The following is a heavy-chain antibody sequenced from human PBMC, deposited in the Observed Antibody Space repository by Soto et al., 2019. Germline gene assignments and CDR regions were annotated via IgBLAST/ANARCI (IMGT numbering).Heavy chain of an antibody. D-gene: IGHD3-22*01. CDR1: GYTFTSYG. CDR2: ISAYNGNT. CDR3: ARDQMWGGGYYDSSGQVDAFDI. J-gene: IGHJ3*02. Sequence: QVQLVQSGAEVKKPGASVKVSCKASGYTFTSYGISWVRQAPGQGLEWMGWISAYNGNTNYAQKLQGRVTMTTDTSRSTAYMELRSLRSDDTAVYYCARDQMWGGGYYDSSGQVDAFDIWGQGTTVTVSS. V-gene: IGHV1-18*01.